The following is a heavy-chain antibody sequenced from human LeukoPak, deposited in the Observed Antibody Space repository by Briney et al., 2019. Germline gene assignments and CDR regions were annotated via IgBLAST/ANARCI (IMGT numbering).Heavy chain of an antibody. V-gene: IGHV4-4*09. Sequence: SETLSLTCTVSGGSISSYYWSWIRQPPGKGLEWIGYIYTSGSTNYNPSLKSRVTISVDTSKNQFSLKLSSVTAADTAVYYCAGRGRDGYNPLFDYLGQGTLVTVSS. D-gene: IGHD5-24*01. CDR3: AGRGRDGYNPLFDY. CDR1: GGSISSYY. J-gene: IGHJ4*02. CDR2: IYTSGST.